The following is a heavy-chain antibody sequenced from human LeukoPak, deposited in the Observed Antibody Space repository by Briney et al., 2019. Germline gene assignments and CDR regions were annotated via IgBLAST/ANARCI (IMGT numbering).Heavy chain of an antibody. Sequence: SETLSLTCTVSGGSINSSSYYWGWIRQPPGKGLEWIGSIFYSGSTYYNPSLKSRVTISVDTSKNQFSLKLSSVTAADTAVYYCARDLVGANPYYFDYWGQGTLVTVSS. CDR3: ARDLVGANPYYFDY. CDR2: IFYSGST. J-gene: IGHJ4*02. D-gene: IGHD1-26*01. V-gene: IGHV4-39*07. CDR1: GGSINSSSYY.